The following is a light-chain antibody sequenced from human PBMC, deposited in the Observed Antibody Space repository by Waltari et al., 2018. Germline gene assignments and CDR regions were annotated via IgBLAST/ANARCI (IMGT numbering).Light chain of an antibody. V-gene: IGKV1-9*01. J-gene: IGKJ4*01. CDR3: QQLHSYPLT. CDR1: QAIRIY. Sequence: IELTQSPSSLSASVVDRVSITCRASQAIRIYLAWYQQKPGKAPKLLMSTPSTLQSGVPSRFSGSGSGTEFTLTISSLQPEDFATYYCQQLHSYPLTFGGGTKVEI. CDR2: TPS.